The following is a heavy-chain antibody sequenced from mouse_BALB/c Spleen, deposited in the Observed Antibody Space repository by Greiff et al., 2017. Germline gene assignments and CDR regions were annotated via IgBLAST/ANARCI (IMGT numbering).Heavy chain of an antibody. J-gene: IGHJ4*01. CDR1: GYTFTDYA. CDR2: ISTYYGDA. Sequence: VQLQQSGAELVRPGVSVKISCKGSGYTFTDYAMHWVKQSHAKSLEWIGVISTYYGDASYNQKFKGKATMTVDKSSSTAYMELARLTSEDSAIYYCATSPTAATEDAMYYWGQGTSVTVSS. V-gene: IGHV1S137*01. D-gene: IGHD1-2*01. CDR3: ATSPTAATEDAMYY.